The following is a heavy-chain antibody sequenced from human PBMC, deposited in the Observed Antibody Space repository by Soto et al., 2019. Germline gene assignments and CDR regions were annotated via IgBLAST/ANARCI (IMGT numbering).Heavy chain of an antibody. J-gene: IGHJ6*03. D-gene: IGHD3-10*01. CDR2: IYPGDSDT. Sequence: GESLKISCKGSGYSFTSYWIGWVRQMPGKGLEWMGIIYPGDSDTRYSPSFQGQVTISADKSISTAYLQWSSLKASDTAMYYCARRSEPVRGVPRDYYYMDVWGKGTTVTVSS. CDR3: ARRSEPVRGVPRDYYYMDV. CDR1: GYSFTSYW. V-gene: IGHV5-51*01.